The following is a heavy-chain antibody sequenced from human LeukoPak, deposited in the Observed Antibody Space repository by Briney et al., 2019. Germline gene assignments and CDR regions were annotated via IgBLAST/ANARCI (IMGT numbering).Heavy chain of an antibody. CDR3: ARDFTGYYDFWSGYPGFDY. D-gene: IGHD3-3*01. Sequence: ASVKVSCKASGYIFTSYGMSWVRQAPGQGLEWMGWISAYDGNTDYAQKFQGRVTMTTDTSTSTAYMELRSLRYDDTAVYYCARDFTGYYDFWSGYPGFDYWGQGTLVTVSS. CDR1: GYIFTSYG. V-gene: IGHV1-18*01. J-gene: IGHJ4*02. CDR2: ISAYDGNT.